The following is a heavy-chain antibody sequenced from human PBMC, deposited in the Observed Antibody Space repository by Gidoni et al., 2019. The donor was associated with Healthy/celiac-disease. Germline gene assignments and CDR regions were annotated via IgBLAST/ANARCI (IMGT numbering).Heavy chain of an antibody. CDR3: ARDLGDYSNYYYYGMDV. Sequence: QVQLVESGGGVVQPGRSLRLSCAASGFTFSSYGMHWVRQAPGKGLEWVAVIWYDGSNKYYADSVKGRFTISRDNSKNTLYLQMNSLRAEDTAVYYCARDLGDYSNYYYYGMDVWGQGTTVTVSS. D-gene: IGHD4-4*01. CDR1: GFTFSSYG. J-gene: IGHJ6*02. V-gene: IGHV3-33*01. CDR2: IWYDGSNK.